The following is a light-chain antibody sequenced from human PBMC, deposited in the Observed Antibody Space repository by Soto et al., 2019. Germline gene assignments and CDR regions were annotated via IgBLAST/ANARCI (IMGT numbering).Light chain of an antibody. Sequence: ILMTQSPATLSLSPGERVTISCRASQSISNNLAWYQQKPGKASRLLIYDASNRETGVPARFSGSGSGTDFSLTISRLEPEDFAVYYCQQYGRSPTTFGQGTKVDIK. CDR3: QQYGRSPTT. CDR1: QSISNN. CDR2: DAS. J-gene: IGKJ1*01. V-gene: IGKV3-11*01.